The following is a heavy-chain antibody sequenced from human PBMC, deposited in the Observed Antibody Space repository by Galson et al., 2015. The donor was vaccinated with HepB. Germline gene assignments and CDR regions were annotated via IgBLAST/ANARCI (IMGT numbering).Heavy chain of an antibody. J-gene: IGHJ4*02. Sequence: SLRLSCAASGFTFSSYAMHWVRQAPGKGLEWVAAISYDGSNKYYADSVKGRFTISRDNSKNTLYLQMNSLRAEDTAVCYCCRGYSGYDFGENFDYWGQGTLVTVSS. CDR2: ISYDGSNK. D-gene: IGHD5-12*01. CDR3: CRGYSGYDFGENFDY. CDR1: GFTFSSYA. V-gene: IGHV3-30*04.